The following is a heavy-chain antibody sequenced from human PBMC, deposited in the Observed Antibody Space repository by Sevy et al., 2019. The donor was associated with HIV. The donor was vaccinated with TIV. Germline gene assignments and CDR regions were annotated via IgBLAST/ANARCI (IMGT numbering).Heavy chain of an antibody. CDR3: ARAHHSSDYRGGSAEYFQH. CDR1: GFTFSSYG. V-gene: IGHV3-33*01. D-gene: IGHD3-22*01. J-gene: IGHJ1*01. CDR2: IWYDGSNK. Sequence: GGSLRLSCAASGFTFSSYGMHWVRQAPGKGLEWVALIWYDGSNKNYADSVKGRFTISRDNSKNTLYMKMNSLRVDDTAVYYCARAHHSSDYRGGSAEYFQHWGQGTLVTVSS.